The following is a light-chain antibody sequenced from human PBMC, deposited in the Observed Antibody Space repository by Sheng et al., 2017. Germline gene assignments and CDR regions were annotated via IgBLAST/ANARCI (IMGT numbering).Light chain of an antibody. CDR1: SSNIGNNY. Sequence: QSVLTQPPSVSAAPGQKVTISCSGSSSNIGNNYVTWYQHLPGTAPKVLIYEDDKRPSGIPDRFSGSKSGTSATLDITGLQTGDEADYYCGTWDSSLSAGGVVFGGGTKITVL. CDR2: EDD. CDR3: GTWDSSLSAGGVV. J-gene: IGLJ2*01. V-gene: IGLV1-51*01.